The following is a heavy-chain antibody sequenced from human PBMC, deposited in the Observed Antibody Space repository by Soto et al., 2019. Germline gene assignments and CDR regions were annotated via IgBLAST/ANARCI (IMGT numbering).Heavy chain of an antibody. CDR2: IYHSGST. J-gene: IGHJ4*02. CDR1: GGSISSGGYS. CDR3: ARAGGLGAVAADY. Sequence: QLQLQESGSGLVKPSQTLSLTCAVSGGSISSGGYSWSWIRQPPGKGLQWIGYIYHSGSTYYNPSLKSRVTISVDRSKNQFSLKLSSVTAADTAVYYCARAGGLGAVAADYWGQGTLVTVSS. V-gene: IGHV4-30-2*01. D-gene: IGHD6-19*01.